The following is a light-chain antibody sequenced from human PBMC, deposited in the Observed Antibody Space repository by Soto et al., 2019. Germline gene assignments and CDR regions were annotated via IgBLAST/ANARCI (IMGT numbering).Light chain of an antibody. CDR3: SSYAGSNTFV. J-gene: IGLJ1*01. CDR1: SSDVGTYNL. CDR2: EGS. Sequence: QSALTQPAFVSGSPGQSITISCTGTSSDVGTYNLVSWYQHHPGKAPKLMIYEGSKRPSGVSNRFSGSKSGNTASLTISGLQAEDEADYYCSSYAGSNTFVFGTGTKLTVL. V-gene: IGLV2-23*01.